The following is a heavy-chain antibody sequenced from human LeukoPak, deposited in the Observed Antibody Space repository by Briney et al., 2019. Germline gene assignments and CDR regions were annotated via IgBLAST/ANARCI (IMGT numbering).Heavy chain of an antibody. D-gene: IGHD5-24*01. CDR2: VSYDGSNR. CDR3: TTALDGYNFRFDY. CDR1: EFTFNTYT. J-gene: IGHJ4*02. V-gene: IGHV3-30*04. Sequence: GGSLRLSCAASEFTFNTYTMHWVRQAPGKGLEWVAVVSYDGSNRNYAGSVKGRFTISRDNFKNILYLQMNSLRAEDTAVYYCTTALDGYNFRFDYWGQGTLVTVSS.